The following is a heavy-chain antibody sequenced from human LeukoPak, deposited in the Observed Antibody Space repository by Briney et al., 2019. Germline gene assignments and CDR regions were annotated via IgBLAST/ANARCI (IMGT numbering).Heavy chain of an antibody. Sequence: KPSETLSFTCAVYGGSFSGYYWSWIRQPPGKGLEWIGEINHSGSTNYNPSLKSRVTISVDTSKSQFSLKLSSVTAADTAVYYCARATYSGYEYFDYWGQGTLVTVSS. CDR2: INHSGST. V-gene: IGHV4-34*01. J-gene: IGHJ4*02. D-gene: IGHD5-12*01. CDR3: ARATYSGYEYFDY. CDR1: GGSFSGYY.